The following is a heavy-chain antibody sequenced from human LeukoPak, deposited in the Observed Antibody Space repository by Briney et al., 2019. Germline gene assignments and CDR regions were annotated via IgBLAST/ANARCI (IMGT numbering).Heavy chain of an antibody. V-gene: IGHV4-59*01. CDR1: GGSISSYY. CDR2: IYYSGYT. D-gene: IGHD2-2*01. Sequence: SETLSLTCTVSGGSISSYYWSWIRQPPGKGLEWIGCIYYSGYTNYNPSLKSRVTISVDTSKNQFSLKVRSVIAADTAVYYCARDPGPYCTTTSCYVDYWGQGTLVTVSS. J-gene: IGHJ4*02. CDR3: ARDPGPYCTTTSCYVDY.